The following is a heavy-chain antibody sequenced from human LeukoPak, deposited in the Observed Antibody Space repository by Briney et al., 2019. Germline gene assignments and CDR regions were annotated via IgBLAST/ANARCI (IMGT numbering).Heavy chain of an antibody. CDR1: GCAFSNYW. CDR3: GTTTSFSY. J-gene: IGHJ4*02. V-gene: IGHV3-7*01. Sequence: GGSLRLSCAASGCAFSNYWMNWGGRAPGKGREGVAKIKQERRKTNYVDSVKGRFTISSANPKNSFYLQMNTLRAEDTALYYCGTTTSFSYWGRGTLVTVSS. D-gene: IGHD1-14*01. CDR2: IKQERRKT.